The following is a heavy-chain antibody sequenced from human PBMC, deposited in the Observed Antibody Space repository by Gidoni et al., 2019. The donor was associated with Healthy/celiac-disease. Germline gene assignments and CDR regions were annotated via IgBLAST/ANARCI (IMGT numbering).Heavy chain of an antibody. Sequence: QVQLVESGGGVVQPGRSLRLSCAASGFTFSSYGMHWVRQAPGKGLEWVAVISYDGSNKYYADSVKGRFTISRDNSKNTLYLQMNSLRAEDTAVYYCAKDHSGWYGSYFDYWGQGTLVTVSS. CDR3: AKDHSGWYGSYFDY. J-gene: IGHJ4*02. CDR1: GFTFSSYG. D-gene: IGHD6-19*01. V-gene: IGHV3-30*18. CDR2: ISYDGSNK.